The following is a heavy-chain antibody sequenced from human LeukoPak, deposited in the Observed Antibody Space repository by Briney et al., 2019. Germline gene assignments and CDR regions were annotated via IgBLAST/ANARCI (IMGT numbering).Heavy chain of an antibody. J-gene: IGHJ4*02. CDR3: AKDIDFWSGYHKFDY. CDR2: INTDGSST. Sequence: SVGSLRLSCAASGFTFSSYWMHWVRQAPGKGLVWVSRINTDGSSTSYADSVKGRFTISRDNAKNTLYLQMNSLRAEDTAVYYCAKDIDFWSGYHKFDYWGQGTLVTVSS. CDR1: GFTFSSYW. V-gene: IGHV3-74*01. D-gene: IGHD3-3*01.